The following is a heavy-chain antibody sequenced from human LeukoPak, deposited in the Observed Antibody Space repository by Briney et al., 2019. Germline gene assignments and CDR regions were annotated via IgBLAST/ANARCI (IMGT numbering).Heavy chain of an antibody. J-gene: IGHJ4*01. Sequence: ASVKVSCKASGYTXSDYYLHWVRQAPGQGLEWMGWINPNSGGTNFAQKFWGRVTMTRDTSITTAYMELTRLKSDDTAVYYCARGGVRTAASSLGYWGQGTLVTVSS. V-gene: IGHV1-2*02. CDR2: INPNSGGT. CDR1: GYTXSDYY. CDR3: ARGGVRTAASSLGY. D-gene: IGHD6-13*01.